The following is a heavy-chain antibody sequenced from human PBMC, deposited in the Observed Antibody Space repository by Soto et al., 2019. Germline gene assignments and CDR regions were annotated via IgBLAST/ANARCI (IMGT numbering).Heavy chain of an antibody. Sequence: PGGSLRLSCAASGFTFSSYEMNWVRQAPGKGLEWVSYISSSGSTIYYADSVKGRSTISRDNAKNSLYLQMNSLRAEDTAVYYCARETGLRSQFDYWGQGTLVTVS. D-gene: IGHD5-12*01. J-gene: IGHJ4*02. CDR3: ARETGLRSQFDY. CDR2: ISSSGSTI. V-gene: IGHV3-48*03. CDR1: GFTFSSYE.